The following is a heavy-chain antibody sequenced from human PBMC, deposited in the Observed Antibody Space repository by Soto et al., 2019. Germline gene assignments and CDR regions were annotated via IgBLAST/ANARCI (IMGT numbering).Heavy chain of an antibody. Sequence: GGSLRLSCAASGFTLSSYSMNWVRQAPGKGLEWVSSISSSSSYIYYADSVKGRFTISRDNAKNSPYLQMNSLRAEDTAVYYCASFGSVATIPYHYYGMDVWGQGTTVTVSS. CDR3: ASFGSVATIPYHYYGMDV. CDR1: GFTLSSYS. J-gene: IGHJ6*02. CDR2: ISSSSSYI. V-gene: IGHV3-21*01. D-gene: IGHD5-12*01.